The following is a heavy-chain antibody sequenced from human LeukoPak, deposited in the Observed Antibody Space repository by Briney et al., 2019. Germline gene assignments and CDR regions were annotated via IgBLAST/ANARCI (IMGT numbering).Heavy chain of an antibody. J-gene: IGHJ3*02. CDR1: GYTFTSYY. Sequence: ASVKVSCKASGYTFTSYYMHWVRQAPGQGLVWMGIINPGGGSTSYAQKFQGRVTMTRDTSTSTVYMELSSLRSEDTAVYYCARQLHGGLRIDASDIWGQGTMVTVSS. D-gene: IGHD1-1*01. CDR2: INPGGGST. CDR3: ARQLHGGLRIDASDI. V-gene: IGHV1-46*01.